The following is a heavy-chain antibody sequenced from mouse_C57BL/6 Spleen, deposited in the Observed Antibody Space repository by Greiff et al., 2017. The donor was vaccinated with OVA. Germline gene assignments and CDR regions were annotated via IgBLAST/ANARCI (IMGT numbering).Heavy chain of an antibody. CDR2: ISDGGSDT. CDR3: ARDDYKLQRWFDY. D-gene: IGHD1-1*01. V-gene: IGHV5-4*03. Sequence: EVKLVESGGGLVKPGGSLKLSCAASGFTFSSYAMPWVRQTPEQRLEWVATISDGGSDTYYPDKVKGRFTISRDNAKNTLYLQMSNLKSEDTSMYYCARDDYKLQRWFDYWGQGTTLTVSA. J-gene: IGHJ2*01. CDR1: GFTFSSYA.